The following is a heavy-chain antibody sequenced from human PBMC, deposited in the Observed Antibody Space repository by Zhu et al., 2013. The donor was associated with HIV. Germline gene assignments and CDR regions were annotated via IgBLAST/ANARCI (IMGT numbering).Heavy chain of an antibody. V-gene: IGHV1-69*06. CDR1: GGTFSSYA. J-gene: IGHJ4*02. CDR3: ARGRGGGSGSYSYYFDY. D-gene: IGHD3-10*01. CDR2: IIPIFGTA. Sequence: QVQLVQSGAEVKKPGSSVKVSCKASGGTFSSYAISWVRQAPGQGLEWMGGIIPIFGTANYAQKFQGRVTITADKSTSTAYMELSSLRSEDTAVYYCARGRGGGSGSYSYYFDYWGQGTLVTVSS.